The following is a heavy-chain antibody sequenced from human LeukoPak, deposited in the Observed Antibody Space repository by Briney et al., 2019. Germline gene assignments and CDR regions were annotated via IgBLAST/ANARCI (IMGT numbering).Heavy chain of an antibody. Sequence: ASVTVSCKASGGTFSSYAISWVRQAPGQGLEWMGWINPNSGGTNYAQKFQGRVTMTRDTSISTAYMELSRLRSDDTAVYYCAREYYYGSGSYSANRYNWFDPWGQGTLVTVSS. D-gene: IGHD3-10*01. V-gene: IGHV1-2*02. CDR2: INPNSGGT. CDR3: AREYYYGSGSYSANRYNWFDP. J-gene: IGHJ5*02. CDR1: GGTFSSYA.